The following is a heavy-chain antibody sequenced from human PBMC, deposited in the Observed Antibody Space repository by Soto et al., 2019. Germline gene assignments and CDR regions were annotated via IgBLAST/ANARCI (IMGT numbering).Heavy chain of an antibody. J-gene: IGHJ4*02. CDR3: ARESRTAEVASQPGDY. V-gene: IGHV4-39*02. Sequence: SETLSLTCTVSGGSIRSSNYYWGLVRQPPGKGLEWIGTIYYNGATFYNPSLKSRVTMSVDTSKDQFSLRLTSVTAADTAVYYCARESRTAEVASQPGDYWGQGTLVTVSS. CDR1: GGSIRSSNYY. D-gene: IGHD2-21*01. CDR2: IYYNGAT.